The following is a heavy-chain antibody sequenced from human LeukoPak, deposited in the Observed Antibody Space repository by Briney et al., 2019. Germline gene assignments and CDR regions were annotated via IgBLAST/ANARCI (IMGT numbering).Heavy chain of an antibody. CDR2: ISGSGGST. V-gene: IGHV3-23*01. D-gene: IGHD2-2*01. Sequence: PGGSLRLSYAASGFTFSSYAMSWVRQAPGKGLEWVSAISGSGGSTYYADSVKGRFTISRDNSKNTLYLQMNSLRAEDTAVYYCAKFFGVVVPAAANFDYWGQGTLVTVSS. J-gene: IGHJ4*02. CDR1: GFTFSSYA. CDR3: AKFFGVVVPAAANFDY.